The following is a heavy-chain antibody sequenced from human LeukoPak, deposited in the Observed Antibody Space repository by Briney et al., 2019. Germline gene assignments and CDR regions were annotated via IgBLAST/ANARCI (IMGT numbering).Heavy chain of an antibody. CDR1: GGSISSSGYY. J-gene: IGHJ4*02. V-gene: IGHV4-61*03. CDR2: FYNSGRS. CDR3: TRGAGWLIDY. D-gene: IGHD3-16*01. Sequence: SETLSLTCTVSGGSISSSGYYWGWIRQPPGKGLEWIGYFYNSGRSTYNPSLKSRVTISADTSKNHFSLKLNSVTTADTAVYYCTRGAGWLIDYWGQGILVTVSS.